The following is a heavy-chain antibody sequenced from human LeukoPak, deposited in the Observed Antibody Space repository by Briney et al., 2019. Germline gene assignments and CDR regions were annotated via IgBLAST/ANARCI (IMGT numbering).Heavy chain of an antibody. Sequence: GSLRLSCEASGITFSSHWMHWVRQDPGKGLVWVSRINSDGSSTSYADSVKGRFTISRDNAKNTLYLQMNSLRAEDTAVYYCARVGATLDYWGQGTLVTVSS. J-gene: IGHJ4*02. D-gene: IGHD1-26*01. CDR2: INSDGSST. CDR1: GITFSSHW. CDR3: ARVGATLDY. V-gene: IGHV3-74*01.